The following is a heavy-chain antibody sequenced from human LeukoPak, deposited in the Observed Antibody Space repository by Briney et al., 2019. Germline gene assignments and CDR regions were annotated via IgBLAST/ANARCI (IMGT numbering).Heavy chain of an antibody. V-gene: IGHV4-38-2*02. Sequence: PSETLSLTCIVSGYSISDGYYWGWIRQPPGKGLEWIGSINHGGNTYYNPSFKSRVTMSVDMSSNQFSLNLRSVTASDTALYYCARVPVGTTRGFDYWGPGTLVVVSS. D-gene: IGHD4-17*01. CDR3: ARVPVGTTRGFDY. CDR2: INHGGNT. CDR1: GYSISDGYY. J-gene: IGHJ4*02.